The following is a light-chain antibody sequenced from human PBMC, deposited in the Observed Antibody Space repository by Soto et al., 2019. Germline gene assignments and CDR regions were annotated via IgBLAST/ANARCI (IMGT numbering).Light chain of an antibody. V-gene: IGKV3-11*01. CDR2: DAS. CDR1: QSVSTY. J-gene: IGKJ3*01. CDR3: LQRTNWPPEVT. Sequence: EIVLTQSPATLSLSPGERATLSCRASQSVSTYLAWYQQKPGQAPRLLIYDASIRATGIPARFSGSGSGTDFTLTISSLEPEDFAVYFCLQRTNWPPEVTFGPGTKVDIK.